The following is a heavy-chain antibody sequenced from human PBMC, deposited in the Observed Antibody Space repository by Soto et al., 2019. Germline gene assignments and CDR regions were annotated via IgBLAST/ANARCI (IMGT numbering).Heavy chain of an antibody. Sequence: SVKVSCKASVYTFTSYYMHWVRQAPGQGLEWMGIINPSGGSTSYAQKFQGRVTMTRDTSTSTVYMELSSLRSEDTAVYYFARDLRVSYSSSWYYDYWGQGTLVTGSS. CDR3: ARDLRVSYSSSWYYDY. CDR1: VYTFTSYY. D-gene: IGHD6-13*01. J-gene: IGHJ4*02. CDR2: INPSGGST. V-gene: IGHV1-46*01.